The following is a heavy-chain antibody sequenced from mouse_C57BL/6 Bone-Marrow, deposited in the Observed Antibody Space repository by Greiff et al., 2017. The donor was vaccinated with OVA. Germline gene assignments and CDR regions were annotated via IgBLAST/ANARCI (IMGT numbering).Heavy chain of an antibody. V-gene: IGHV1-81*01. D-gene: IGHD1-1*01. CDR3: ARYYYGSSPSYWYFDV. Sequence: VQLQQSGAELARPGASVKLSCKASGYTFTSYGISWVKQRTGQGLEWIGEIYPRSGNTYYNEKFTGKATLTADKSSSTAYMELRSLTSEDSAVYFCARYYYGSSPSYWYFDVWGTGTTVTVSS. J-gene: IGHJ1*03. CDR2: IYPRSGNT. CDR1: GYTFTSYG.